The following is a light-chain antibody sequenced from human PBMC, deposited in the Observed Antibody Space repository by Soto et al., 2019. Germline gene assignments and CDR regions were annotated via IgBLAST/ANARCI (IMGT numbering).Light chain of an antibody. V-gene: IGKV1-27*01. CDR3: QQYDRAPLT. CDR2: GAS. J-gene: IGKJ4*01. CDR1: QGIYNY. Sequence: DIPMTQSPSSLSASVGDRVTITCRASQGIYNYLAWYQQKPGKVPKLLIYGASTSLSGVPSRISGSGSATDFTLTISSLQPEDVATYYCQQYDRAPLTFGGGTKVEIK.